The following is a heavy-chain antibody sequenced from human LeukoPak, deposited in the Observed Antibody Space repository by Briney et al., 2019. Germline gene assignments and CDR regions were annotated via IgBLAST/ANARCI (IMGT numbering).Heavy chain of an antibody. D-gene: IGHD3-16*01. Sequence: GGSLRLSCAASGFTFSSFVLNWVRQAPGKGLEWVSTISGSGGTTYSADSVKGRFTISTDNSKNTLYLQMNSLRDENTAVYYCVLRGGATDYWGQGTLVTVSS. J-gene: IGHJ4*02. V-gene: IGHV3-23*01. CDR3: VLRGGATDY. CDR2: ISGSGGTT. CDR1: GFTFSSFV.